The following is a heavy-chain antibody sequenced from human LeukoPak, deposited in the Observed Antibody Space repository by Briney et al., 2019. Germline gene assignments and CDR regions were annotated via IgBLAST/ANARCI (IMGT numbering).Heavy chain of an antibody. CDR2: INPSGGST. CDR3: ARESTHYYGSGSYYRTTPSELDY. Sequence: ASVKVSCKGSGYTLSNHAFSWVRQAPGQGLEWMGIINPSGGSTSYAQKFQGRVTMTRDTSTSTVYMELSSLRSEDTAVYYCARESTHYYGSGSYYRTTPSELDYWGQGTLVTVSS. CDR1: GYTLSNHA. V-gene: IGHV1-46*01. J-gene: IGHJ4*02. D-gene: IGHD3-10*01.